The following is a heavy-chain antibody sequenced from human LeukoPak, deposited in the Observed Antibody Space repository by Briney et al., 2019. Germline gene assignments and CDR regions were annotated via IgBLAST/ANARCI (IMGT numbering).Heavy chain of an antibody. J-gene: IGHJ4*02. CDR3: ARDSIPLYDSSG. Sequence: ASVKVSCKASGYTFTGYYMHWVRQAPGQGLEWMGWINPNSGGTNYAQKFQGRVTMTRDTSISTAYMELSSLRSEDTAVYYCARDSIPLYDSSGWGQGTLVTVSS. D-gene: IGHD3-22*01. V-gene: IGHV1-2*02. CDR2: INPNSGGT. CDR1: GYTFTGYY.